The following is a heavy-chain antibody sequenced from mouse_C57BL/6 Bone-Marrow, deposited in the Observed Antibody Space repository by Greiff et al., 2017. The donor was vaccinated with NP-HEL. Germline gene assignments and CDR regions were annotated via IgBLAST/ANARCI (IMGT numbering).Heavy chain of an antibody. V-gene: IGHV1-76*01. CDR1: GYTFTDYY. CDR2: IYPGSGNT. J-gene: IGHJ1*03. Sequence: QVQLQQSGAELVRPGASVKLSCKASGYTFTDYYINWVKQRPGQGLEWIARIYPGSGNTYYNEKFKGKATLTADISSSTAYMQLRSLTSDGSAVEFGASDGSGYFGVWGTGSTVTVAS. D-gene: IGHD6-1*01. CDR3: ASDGSGYFGV.